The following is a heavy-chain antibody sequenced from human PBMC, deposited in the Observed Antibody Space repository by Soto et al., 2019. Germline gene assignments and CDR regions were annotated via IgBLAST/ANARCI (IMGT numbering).Heavy chain of an antibody. J-gene: IGHJ4*02. CDR2: TSNSGST. Sequence: QVQLQESGPGLVKPSQTLSLTCTVSGGSITSSGYYWSWIRQHPGEGLEWIGFTSNSGSTAYNPSLKRRVTISVDTSSNQFSLNLKSVTVADTAVYYCARGGGSTKVDYWGQGTLVTVSP. CDR3: ARGGGSTKVDY. V-gene: IGHV4-31*03. CDR1: GGSITSSGYY. D-gene: IGHD2-2*01.